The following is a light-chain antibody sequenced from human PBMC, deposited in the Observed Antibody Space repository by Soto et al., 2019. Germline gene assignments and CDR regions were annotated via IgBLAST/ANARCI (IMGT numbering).Light chain of an antibody. Sequence: DIVMTQSPESLAVSLGERATINCKSSQSVFYSSNNKNYLTWYQQKPGQPPKLLIYWASTRESGVPDRFSGSGSETDFALTISSLQAEDVAAYYCQQRSNWPRWTFGQGTKVQIK. CDR1: QSVFYSSNNKNY. CDR3: QQRSNWPRWT. CDR2: WAS. V-gene: IGKV4-1*01. J-gene: IGKJ1*01.